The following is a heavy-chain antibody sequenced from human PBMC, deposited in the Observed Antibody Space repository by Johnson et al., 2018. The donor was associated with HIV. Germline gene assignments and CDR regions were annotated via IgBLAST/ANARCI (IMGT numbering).Heavy chain of an antibody. Sequence: QVQLVESGGGLVQPGRSLRLSCAASGFTFADYAMHWVRQAPGKGLEWVAVISSDGSNKYFADSVKGRFIISRDNSKNTLYLQMNSLRAEDTAVYYCARVLTTRGASDIWGQGTMLTVSS. V-gene: IGHV3-30*04. CDR2: ISSDGSNK. J-gene: IGHJ3*02. CDR3: ARVLTTRGASDI. CDR1: GFTFADYA. D-gene: IGHD3-9*01.